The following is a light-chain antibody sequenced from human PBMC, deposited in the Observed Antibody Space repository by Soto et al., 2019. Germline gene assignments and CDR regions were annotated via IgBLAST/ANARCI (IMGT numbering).Light chain of an antibody. Sequence: PGERATLSCRASQRITSNFLAWFQQKAGLAPRLLIYGASTRASGVPDRFSGGGSGTDFVLTISRLEPEDFAVYYCQQCNNWPLTFGGGTKVEIK. CDR2: GAS. CDR1: QRITSNF. CDR3: QQCNNWPLT. V-gene: IGKV3D-20*02. J-gene: IGKJ4*01.